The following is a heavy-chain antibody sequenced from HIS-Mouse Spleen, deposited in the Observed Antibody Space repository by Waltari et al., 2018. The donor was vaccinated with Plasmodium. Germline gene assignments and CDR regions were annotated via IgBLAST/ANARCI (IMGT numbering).Heavy chain of an antibody. CDR1: GFTVGSNY. D-gene: IGHD7-27*01. V-gene: IGHV3-53*01. J-gene: IGHJ4*02. CDR2: IYSGGST. CDR3: ARAAIAWGSPYYFDY. Sequence: EVQLVEPGGGLIQPGGSLSLSCAASGFTVGSNYMSWVRQAPGKGLEWVSVIYSGGSTYYADSVKGRFTISRDNSKNTLYLQMNSLRAEDTAVYYCARAAIAWGSPYYFDYWGQGTLVTVSS.